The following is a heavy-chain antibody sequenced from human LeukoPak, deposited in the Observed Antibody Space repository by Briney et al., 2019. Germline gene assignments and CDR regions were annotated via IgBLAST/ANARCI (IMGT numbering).Heavy chain of an antibody. CDR1: GYTFTTYY. J-gene: IGHJ4*02. CDR3: WASDYYDSSGYYYSFDY. D-gene: IGHD3-22*01. Sequence: GASVKVSCKTSGYTFTTYYIHWVRQAPGQGLEWMGIINPSGGSTSYAQKFQGSVTMTRDTSTSTVYMELSSLRSEDTAVYYCWASDYYDSSGYYYSFDYWGQGTLVTVSS. V-gene: IGHV1-46*01. CDR2: INPSGGST.